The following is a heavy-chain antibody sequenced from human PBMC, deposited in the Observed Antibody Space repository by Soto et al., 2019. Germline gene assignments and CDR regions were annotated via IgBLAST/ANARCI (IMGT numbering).Heavy chain of an antibody. V-gene: IGHV4-59*01. Sequence: SETLSLTCTVSGGSISSYYWSWIRQPPGKGLEWIGYIYYSGSTNYNPSLKSRVTISVDTSKNQFSLKLSSVTAADTAVYYCANTIGYRSGGSCHSRGYYYYMDVWGKGKTVNVSS. D-gene: IGHD2-15*01. CDR1: GGSISSYY. J-gene: IGHJ6*03. CDR3: ANTIGYRSGGSCHSRGYYYYMDV. CDR2: IYYSGST.